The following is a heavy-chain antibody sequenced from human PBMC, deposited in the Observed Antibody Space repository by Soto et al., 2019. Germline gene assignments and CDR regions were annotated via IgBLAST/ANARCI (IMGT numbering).Heavy chain of an antibody. CDR2: VYYSGST. CDR1: GGSISSYY. Sequence: SETLSLTCTVSGGSISSYYLSWIRQPPGKGLEWIGYVYYSGSTNYNPSLKSRVTISVDTSKNQFSLKLSSVTAADTAVYYCARRYGPGFDYWGQGTLVTVSS. D-gene: IGHD4-17*01. J-gene: IGHJ4*02. CDR3: ARRYGPGFDY. V-gene: IGHV4-59*08.